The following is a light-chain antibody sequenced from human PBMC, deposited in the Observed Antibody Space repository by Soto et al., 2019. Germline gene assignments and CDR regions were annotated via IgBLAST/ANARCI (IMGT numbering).Light chain of an antibody. Sequence: EIVLTQFPGTLSLSPGERATLSCRASQSVSRNYLTWYQQKPGQAPRLLIYGSSSRATGIPDRFSGSGSGTDFTLTIIRLEPEDFAVYYCQQYGTSPFTFGPGTKVDIK. CDR1: QSVSRNY. J-gene: IGKJ3*01. CDR2: GSS. CDR3: QQYGTSPFT. V-gene: IGKV3-20*01.